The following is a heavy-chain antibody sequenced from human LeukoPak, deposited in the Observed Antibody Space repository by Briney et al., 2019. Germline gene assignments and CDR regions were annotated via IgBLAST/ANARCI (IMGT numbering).Heavy chain of an antibody. D-gene: IGHD4-23*01. Sequence: GGSLRLSCAASGFPFSDYWMSWMRQAPGKGLEWVANIKYDGNEEYYVDSVKGRFTISRDNAKNSLYLQLNSLRVEDTAVYYCRSGGAAPGSFDNWGQGTLVTVSP. CDR1: GFPFSDYW. V-gene: IGHV3-7*01. CDR2: IKYDGNEE. J-gene: IGHJ4*02. CDR3: RSGGAAPGSFDN.